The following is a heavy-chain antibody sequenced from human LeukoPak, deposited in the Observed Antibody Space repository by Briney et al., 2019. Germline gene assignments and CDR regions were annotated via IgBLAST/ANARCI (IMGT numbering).Heavy chain of an antibody. CDR2: MNHKCGNT. CDR1: GYTFTSYD. Sequence: ASVKVSRKASGYTFTSYDINWVRQATGQGGERMGWMNHKCGNTGYAQNFQGRVTMTRNTSISTAYMQLSSLRSEDPAVYYCAIGYGSGSYYNYPHDYWGQGTLVTVSS. J-gene: IGHJ4*02. CDR3: AIGYGSGSYYNYPHDY. D-gene: IGHD3-10*01. V-gene: IGHV1-8*02.